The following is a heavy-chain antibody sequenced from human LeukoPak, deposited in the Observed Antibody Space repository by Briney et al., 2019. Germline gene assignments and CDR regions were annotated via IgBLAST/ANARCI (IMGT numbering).Heavy chain of an antibody. CDR3: AKDRVPDSGYDIDY. CDR1: GFTFSNYD. Sequence: GGSLRLSCAASGFTFSNYDMTWVRQAPGKGLEWVAGIYGGGGVIKYADSVKGRFTNSRDNSENILYLQMDSLRVEDTAIYYCAKDRVPDSGYDIDYWRQGTLVTVSS. V-gene: IGHV3-23*03. CDR2: IYGGGGVI. D-gene: IGHD5-12*01. J-gene: IGHJ4*02.